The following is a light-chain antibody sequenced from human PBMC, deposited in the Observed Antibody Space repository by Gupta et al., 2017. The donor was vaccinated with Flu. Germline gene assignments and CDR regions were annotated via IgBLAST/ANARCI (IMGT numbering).Light chain of an antibody. CDR2: AAS. J-gene: IGKJ3*01. Sequence: PSSLSASVGDRVTITCRTSQTISTYLNWYQQKPGKAPKLLISAASRLQSGVPSGFSGGGSGTDFTLTISSLQTGDFATYYCQQSYTSSFTFGPGTTVHI. CDR1: QTISTY. V-gene: IGKV1-39*01. CDR3: QQSYTSSFT.